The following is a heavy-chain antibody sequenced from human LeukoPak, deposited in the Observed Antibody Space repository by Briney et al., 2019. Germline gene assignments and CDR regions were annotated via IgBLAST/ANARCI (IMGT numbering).Heavy chain of an antibody. V-gene: IGHV3-15*01. CDR1: GFTFNNAW. Sequence: GGSLRLSCAASGFTFNNAWMSWVRQAPGKGLELVGRIKRKSDGGTTDYATPVKGRFTISRDDSKNTLYLQMNSLKTEDTALYYCTTGGGTSDFWGQGTLVTVSS. CDR3: TTGGGTSDF. D-gene: IGHD1-1*01. CDR2: IKRKSDGGTT. J-gene: IGHJ4*02.